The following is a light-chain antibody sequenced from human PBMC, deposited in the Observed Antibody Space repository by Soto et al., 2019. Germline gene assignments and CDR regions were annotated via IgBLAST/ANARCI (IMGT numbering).Light chain of an antibody. CDR3: QQYGSSPWT. CDR2: SAS. CDR1: QTVSKY. V-gene: IGKV1-39*01. J-gene: IGKJ1*01. Sequence: DIQMTQSPSSLSASVGDRVTIVCRASQTVSKYVHWYQQKQGKXXDXXIYSASTLYSGVPSRFSGSGSGTDGTITISRLEPEDCEVYDGQQYGSSPWTFGQGTKVDIK.